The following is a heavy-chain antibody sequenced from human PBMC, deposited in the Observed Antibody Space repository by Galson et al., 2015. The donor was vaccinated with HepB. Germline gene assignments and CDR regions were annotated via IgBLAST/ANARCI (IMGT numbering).Heavy chain of an antibody. CDR2: INPNSGGT. J-gene: IGHJ3*02. D-gene: IGHD3-22*01. V-gene: IGHV1-2*04. Sequence: SVKVSCKAFGYTFTGYYMHWVRQAPGQGLEWMGWINPNSGGTNYAQKFQGWVTMTRDTSISTAYMELSRLRSDDTAVYYCARGALKRITMIVVGDDAFDIWGQGTMVTVSS. CDR1: GYTFTGYY. CDR3: ARGALKRITMIVVGDDAFDI.